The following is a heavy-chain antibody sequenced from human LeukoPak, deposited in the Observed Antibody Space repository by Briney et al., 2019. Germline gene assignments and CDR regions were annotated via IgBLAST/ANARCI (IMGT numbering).Heavy chain of an antibody. V-gene: IGHV3-30*04. J-gene: IGHJ4*02. D-gene: IGHD2-2*01. Sequence: PGRSLRDSCAASGFTLSSYAMHWVRQAPGKGLEWVAVISYDGSNKYYEDSVKGRFTISRDNSKNTLYLKMNSLRAEDTAVYYCARNYCSSTSCYAPLVYWRQGPLVTVSS. CDR1: GFTLSSYA. CDR2: ISYDGSNK. CDR3: ARNYCSSTSCYAPLVY.